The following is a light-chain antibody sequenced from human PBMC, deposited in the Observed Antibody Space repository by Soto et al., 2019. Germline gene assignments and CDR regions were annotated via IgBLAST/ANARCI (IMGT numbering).Light chain of an antibody. Sequence: DYQVTQSPSTLSASVGDRVTITCRASQNIYTWLAWYQQKPGIAPKLLIHKAPTLESGVPSRFSGSGFGTEFTLTISGLQPEDSATYYCQQYERYSTFGQGTKVEIK. J-gene: IGKJ1*01. CDR3: QQYERYST. V-gene: IGKV1-5*03. CDR2: KAP. CDR1: QNIYTW.